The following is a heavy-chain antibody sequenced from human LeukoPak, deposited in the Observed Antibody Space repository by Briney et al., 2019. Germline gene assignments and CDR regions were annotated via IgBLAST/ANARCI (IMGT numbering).Heavy chain of an antibody. Sequence: SETLSLTCAVSGGSISSGGYSWNWIRQPPGKGLEWIGYIYHTGNTFYNPSLKSRVTISVDTSKNQFSLKLSSVTAADMAVYYCARGPYSSSWDNWFDPWGQGTLVTVSS. CDR1: GGSISSGGYS. D-gene: IGHD6-13*01. CDR2: IYHTGNT. V-gene: IGHV4-30-2*01. CDR3: ARGPYSSSWDNWFDP. J-gene: IGHJ5*02.